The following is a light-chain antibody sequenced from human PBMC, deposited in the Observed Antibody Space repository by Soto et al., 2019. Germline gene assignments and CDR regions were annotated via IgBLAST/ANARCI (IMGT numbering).Light chain of an antibody. J-gene: IGKJ4*01. Sequence: ITQSPATLSVSPGERVTLSCRASQSVGGNVAWYQQRPGQAPRLLISGASTRATGIPARFSGSGSGTEFTLTISSLQSEDFAVYHCQQYHDWLPLTFGGGTTVEIK. CDR1: QSVGGN. CDR2: GAS. V-gene: IGKV3-15*01. CDR3: QQYHDWLPLT.